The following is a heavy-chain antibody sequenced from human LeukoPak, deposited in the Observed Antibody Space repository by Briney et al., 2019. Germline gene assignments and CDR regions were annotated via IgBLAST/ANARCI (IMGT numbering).Heavy chain of an antibody. V-gene: IGHV4-34*01. CDR2: INHSGST. CDR1: GGSFSGYY. J-gene: IGHJ4*02. D-gene: IGHD6-6*01. Sequence: SETLSLTCAVYGGSFSGYYWSWFRQPPGKGLEWIGEINHSGSTNYNPSLKSRVTISVDTSKNQFSLKLSSVTAADTAVYYCASPGYSSSPRGYYFDYWGQGTLVTVSS. CDR3: ASPGYSSSPRGYYFDY.